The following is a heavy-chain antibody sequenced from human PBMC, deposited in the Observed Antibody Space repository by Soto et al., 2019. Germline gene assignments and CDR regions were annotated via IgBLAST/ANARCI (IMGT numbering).Heavy chain of an antibody. D-gene: IGHD3-3*01. CDR2: INHSGST. CDR3: ARARQFGVVMPRRRDAFDI. CDR1: GGSFSGYY. J-gene: IGHJ3*02. Sequence: SETLSLTCAVYGGSFSGYYWSWIRQPPGKGLEWIGEINHSGSTNYNPSLKSRVTISVDTSKNQFSLKLSSVTAADTAVYYCARARQFGVVMPRRRDAFDIWGQGTMVTVSS. V-gene: IGHV4-34*01.